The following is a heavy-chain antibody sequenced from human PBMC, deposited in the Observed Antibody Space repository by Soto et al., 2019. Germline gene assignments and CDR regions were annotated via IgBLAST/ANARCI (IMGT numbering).Heavy chain of an antibody. V-gene: IGHV3-23*01. D-gene: IGHD6-13*01. Sequence: GGSLRLSSAASGFTFSSYAMSWVRQSPGKGLEWVSAISGSGGSTYYADSVKGRFTISRDNSKNTLYLQMNSLRAEDTAVYYCAKRWGVAAAAMDVWGQGTTVTVSS. J-gene: IGHJ6*02. CDR1: GFTFSSYA. CDR3: AKRWGVAAAAMDV. CDR2: ISGSGGST.